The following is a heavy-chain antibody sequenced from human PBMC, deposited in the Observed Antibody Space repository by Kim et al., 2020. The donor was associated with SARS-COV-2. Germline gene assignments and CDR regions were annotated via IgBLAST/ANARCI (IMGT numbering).Heavy chain of an antibody. CDR3: ARDARHSSSPEGGIDY. D-gene: IGHD6-6*01. Sequence: LKSRVTISVDTSQNQFALKLSSVTAADTAVYYCARDARHSSSPEGGIDYWGQGTLVTVSS. V-gene: IGHV4-39*02. J-gene: IGHJ4*02.